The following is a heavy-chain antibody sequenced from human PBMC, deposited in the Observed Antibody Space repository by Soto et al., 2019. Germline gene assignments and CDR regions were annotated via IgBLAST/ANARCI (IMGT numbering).Heavy chain of an antibody. CDR3: ARTPDYDFWSGYYFDN. D-gene: IGHD3-3*01. J-gene: IGHJ4*02. CDR2: IYYSGST. CDR1: GPSISRHY. Sequence: PSETRSLTCTVSGPSISRHYSTLILQPPGKGLEWIGYIYYSGSTNYNPSLKSRVTISVDTSKNQFSLKLSSVTAADTAVYYCARTPDYDFWSGYYFDNWGQGTLVTVS. V-gene: IGHV4-59*11.